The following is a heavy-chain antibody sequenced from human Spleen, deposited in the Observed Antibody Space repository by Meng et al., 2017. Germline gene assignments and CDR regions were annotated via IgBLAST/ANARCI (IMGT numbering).Heavy chain of an antibody. CDR3: ARAGGSS. Sequence: QVRMRESGPGLVKPSGALSLTCAVSGGSISSIKWCNWVRQPPGKGLEWIGEINHSGSTNYNPSLKSRVTISVDTSKNQFSLKLSSVTAADTAVYYCARAGGSSWGQGTLVTVSS. D-gene: IGHD6-13*01. V-gene: IGHV4-4*02. CDR2: INHSGST. CDR1: GGSISSIKW. J-gene: IGHJ4*02.